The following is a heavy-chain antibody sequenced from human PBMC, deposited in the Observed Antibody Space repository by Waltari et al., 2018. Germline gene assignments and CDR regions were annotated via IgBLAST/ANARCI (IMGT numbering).Heavy chain of an antibody. CDR3: ARMGDYFVGYYYGMDV. D-gene: IGHD4-17*01. V-gene: IGHV1-69*12. J-gene: IGHJ6*02. CDR1: GGTFSSYA. CDR2: ISPILGTA. Sequence: QVQLVQSGAEVKEPGSSVKVSCKASGGTFSSYAISWVRQAPGQGLEWMGGISPILGTANYAQKFQGRVTITADESTSTAYMELSSLRSEDTAVYYCARMGDYFVGYYYGMDVWGQGTTVTVSS.